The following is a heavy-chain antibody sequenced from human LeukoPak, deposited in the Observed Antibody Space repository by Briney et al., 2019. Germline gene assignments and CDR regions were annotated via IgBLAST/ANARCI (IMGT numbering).Heavy chain of an antibody. CDR3: ARAGYYYSSGYFDY. CDR1: GGSISSHNW. CDR2: VYHSGST. Sequence: KPSETLSLTCAVSGGSISSHNWWSWVRQPPGKGLEWIGEVYHSGSTNYNPSLKSRVTISVDKSKSQFSLQLSSVTAADTAIYYCARAGYYYSSGYFDYWGQETLVTVSS. J-gene: IGHJ4*02. V-gene: IGHV4-4*02. D-gene: IGHD3-10*01.